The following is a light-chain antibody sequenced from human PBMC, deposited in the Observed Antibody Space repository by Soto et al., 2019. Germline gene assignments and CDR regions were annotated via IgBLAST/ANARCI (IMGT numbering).Light chain of an antibody. CDR1: QSVTCK. CDR2: GAS. V-gene: IGKV3-15*01. Sequence: EIVRTQSPATLSVSPGERATLSCRASQSVTCKLAWYQQTPGQPPRLLIYGASTRATGIPARFSGSGSGTEFILTISSLQSEDFKVYYCQQYNNWPPTCGQGTKVEIK. J-gene: IGKJ1*01. CDR3: QQYNNWPPT.